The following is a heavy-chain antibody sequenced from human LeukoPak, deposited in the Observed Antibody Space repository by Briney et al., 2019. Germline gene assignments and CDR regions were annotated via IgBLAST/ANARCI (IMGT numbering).Heavy chain of an antibody. J-gene: IGHJ5*02. CDR1: GFTVSSNY. CDR2: IYTGGNT. V-gene: IGHV3-66*01. D-gene: IGHD4-17*01. CDR3: ARAPDTVTSWFDP. Sequence: PGGSLRLSCAASGFTVSSNYMSWVRQAPGKGLEWVSVIYTGGNTFYADSVKGRFTISRDNSKNMLYLQMNSLRAEDTAVYYCARAPDTVTSWFDPWGQGTLVTVSS.